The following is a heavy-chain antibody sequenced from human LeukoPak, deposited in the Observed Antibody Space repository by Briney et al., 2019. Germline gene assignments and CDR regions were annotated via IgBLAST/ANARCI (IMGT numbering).Heavy chain of an antibody. CDR3: AELGITMIGGV. V-gene: IGHV3-20*04. J-gene: IGHJ6*04. Sequence: GGSLRLSCAASGFTFDDYGLSWVRQAPGKGLEWVSGISWNSYSIGYADSVKGRFTISRDNAKNSLYLQMNSLRAEDTAVYYCAELGITMIGGVWGKGTTVTISS. D-gene: IGHD3-10*02. CDR1: GFTFDDYG. CDR2: ISWNSYSI.